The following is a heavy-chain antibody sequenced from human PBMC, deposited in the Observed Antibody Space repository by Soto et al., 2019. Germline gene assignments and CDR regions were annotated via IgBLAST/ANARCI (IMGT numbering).Heavy chain of an antibody. Sequence: QVQLQESGPGLVKPSGTLSLTCAASSGSIFTTNWWSWVRQSPGTGLQWIGDIYHSGSPKYNPSLKSRVSISIDKSKDLFFLNLTSVTAADTAVYYCARKPDVATAKVGGGYVFDVWGQGTMVTVSS. V-gene: IGHV4-4*02. CDR3: ARKPDVATAKVGGGYVFDV. J-gene: IGHJ3*01. CDR1: SGSIFTTNW. CDR2: IYHSGSP. D-gene: IGHD3-16*01.